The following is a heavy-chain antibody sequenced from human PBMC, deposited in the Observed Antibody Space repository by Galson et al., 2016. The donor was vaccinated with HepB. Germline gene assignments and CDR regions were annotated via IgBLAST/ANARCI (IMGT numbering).Heavy chain of an antibody. D-gene: IGHD4/OR15-4a*01. CDR3: ARESLVYGDYYYSMDV. J-gene: IGHJ6*02. CDR1: GFTFSIHA. V-gene: IGHV3-30*04. CDR2: MSFDENKK. Sequence: SLRLSCAASGFTFSIHAMHWVRQAPGKGLEWVAYMSFDENKKEYVDSVKARFTISRDTSKSTLYLQMNSLRDEDTAVYYCARESLVYGDYYYSMDVWGPGTTVTVSS.